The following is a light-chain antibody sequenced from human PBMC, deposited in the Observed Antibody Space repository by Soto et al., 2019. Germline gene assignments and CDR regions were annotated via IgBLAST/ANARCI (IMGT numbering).Light chain of an antibody. J-gene: IGKJ1*01. CDR1: QSISSW. Sequence: DIQMTQSPSTLSASVGDSVTITCRASQSISSWLAWYQQKPGKAPKLLIYAASTLQSGVPSRFSGSGSGTEFTLTISSLQTDDFAVSHCKQYNDWPATFGQGTKVDIK. V-gene: IGKV1-5*01. CDR2: AAS. CDR3: KQYNDWPAT.